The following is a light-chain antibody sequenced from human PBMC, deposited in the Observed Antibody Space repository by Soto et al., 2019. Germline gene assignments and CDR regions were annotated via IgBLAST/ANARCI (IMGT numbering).Light chain of an antibody. CDR2: DVT. CDR3: LSYINYNTYV. Sequence: QSALTQPASVSGSPGQSITISCTGSNSDVGTYDYVSWYQQHPGKTPKLIIYDVTNRPSGVSSRFSGSNSGNTASLTISGLHAEDEADYYCLSYINYNTYVFGTVTKITVL. J-gene: IGLJ1*01. CDR1: NSDVGTYDY. V-gene: IGLV2-14*03.